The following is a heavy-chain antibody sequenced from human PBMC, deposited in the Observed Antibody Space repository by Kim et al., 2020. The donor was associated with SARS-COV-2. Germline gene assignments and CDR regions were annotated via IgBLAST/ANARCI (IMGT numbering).Heavy chain of an antibody. CDR3: ARDLDYILFDY. D-gene: IGHD4-4*01. CDR2: INDDGSDT. CDR1: GFTFSDFN. V-gene: IGHV3-74*01. Sequence: GGSLRLSCAASGFTFSDFNMHWVRQAPGKGLIWVSRINDDGSDTRYADFAKGRFTISRDNAKHTLNLQMHSLRAEDTAVYYCARDLDYILFDYWGQGALVTVSS. J-gene: IGHJ4*02.